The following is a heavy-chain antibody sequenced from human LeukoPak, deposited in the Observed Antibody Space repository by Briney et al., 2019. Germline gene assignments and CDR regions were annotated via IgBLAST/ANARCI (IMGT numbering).Heavy chain of an antibody. CDR3: ARDGGYGDYYFDY. Sequence: GASVKVSCKASGYTFTSYYMHWVRQAPGQGVEWMGLINPSGGFTIYAQKFQGRVTMTRDMSTSTVYMGMSSLSSEDTAVYYCARDGGYGDYYFDYWGQGTLVTVSS. J-gene: IGHJ4*02. CDR2: INPSGGFT. CDR1: GYTFTSYY. D-gene: IGHD4-17*01. V-gene: IGHV1-46*01.